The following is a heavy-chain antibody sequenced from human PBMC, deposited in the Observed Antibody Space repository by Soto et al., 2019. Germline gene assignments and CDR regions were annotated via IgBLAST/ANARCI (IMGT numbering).Heavy chain of an antibody. CDR3: AKERRYSSSPAWLDYYYGRDV. D-gene: IGHD6-6*01. V-gene: IGHV3-23*01. Sequence: EVQLLESGGGLVQPGGSLRLSCAASGFTFSSYAMSWVRQAPGKGLEWVSAISGSGGSTYYADSVKGRFTISRDNSKNTLYLQMSSLRAEDTAVYDCAKERRYSSSPAWLDYYYGRDVWGQGTTVTFSS. CDR2: ISGSGGST. CDR1: GFTFSSYA. J-gene: IGHJ6*02.